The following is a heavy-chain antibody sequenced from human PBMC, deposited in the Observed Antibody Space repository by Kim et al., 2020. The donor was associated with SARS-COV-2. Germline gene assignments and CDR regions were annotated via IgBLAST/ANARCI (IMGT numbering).Heavy chain of an antibody. J-gene: IGHJ3*02. V-gene: IGHV3-48*02. CDR2: I. D-gene: IGHD3-16*01. Sequence: IYYAESVEGRFTISRDNAKNSLFLQMNSLRDEYTALYYCVRDRMGGDFDMWGQGTIVSVSS. CDR3: VRDRMGGDFDM.